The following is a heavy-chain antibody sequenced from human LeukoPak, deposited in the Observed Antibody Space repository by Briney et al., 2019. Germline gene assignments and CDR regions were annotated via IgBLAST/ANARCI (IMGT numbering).Heavy chain of an antibody. Sequence: ASVKVSCKASGYTFTGYYMHWVRQAPGQGLEWMGWINPNSGGTNYAQKFQGRVTMTRGTSISTAYMELSRLRSDDTAVYYCAKDTPIVVVPAAIPEDYWGQGTLVTVSS. CDR2: INPNSGGT. CDR3: AKDTPIVVVPAAIPEDY. J-gene: IGHJ4*02. CDR1: GYTFTGYY. V-gene: IGHV1-2*02. D-gene: IGHD2-2*01.